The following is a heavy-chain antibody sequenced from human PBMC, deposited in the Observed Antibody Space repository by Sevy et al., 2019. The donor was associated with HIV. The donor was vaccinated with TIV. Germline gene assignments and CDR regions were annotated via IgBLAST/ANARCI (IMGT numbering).Heavy chain of an antibody. CDR1: GYSISSGYY. CDR2: FYHIGST. Sequence: SETLSLTCAVSGYSISSGYYWGRIRQPPGKGLEWIGSFYHIGSTYYNPSLKSRVTISVDTSKNQFSLKLSSVTAADTAVYYCASGIVGAFDAFDISGQGTLVTVSS. J-gene: IGHJ3*02. V-gene: IGHV4-38-2*01. D-gene: IGHD1-26*01. CDR3: ASGIVGAFDAFDI.